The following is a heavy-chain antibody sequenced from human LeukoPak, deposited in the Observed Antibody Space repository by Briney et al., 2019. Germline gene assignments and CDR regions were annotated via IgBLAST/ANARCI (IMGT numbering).Heavy chain of an antibody. CDR3: ARDYDAVAATKDNWFDP. D-gene: IGHD6-19*01. V-gene: IGHV3-33*01. CDR1: GFTFSSYG. CDR2: IWYDGSNK. J-gene: IGHJ5*02. Sequence: GRSLRLSCAASGFTFSSYGMHWVRQAPGKGLEWVAVIWYDGSNKYYADSVKGRFTISRDNSKNTLHLQMNSLRAEDTAVYYCARDYDAVAATKDNWFDPWGQGTLVTVSS.